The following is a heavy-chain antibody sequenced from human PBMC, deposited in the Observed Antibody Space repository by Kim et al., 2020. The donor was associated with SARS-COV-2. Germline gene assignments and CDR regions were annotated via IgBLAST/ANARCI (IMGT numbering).Heavy chain of an antibody. Sequence: GGSLRLSCAVSGFSLSSYAVGWVRQAPGKGLEWVSTFSGSAGNTYNADSLKGRFTASSDNSKNTLYLQMDSLGVEDTAIYYCAKGKGDNVIDWFDPWGQGTLVTVAS. D-gene: IGHD2-21*02. CDR3: AKGKGDNVIDWFDP. J-gene: IGHJ5*02. CDR2: FSGSAGNT. V-gene: IGHV3-23*01. CDR1: GFSLSSYA.